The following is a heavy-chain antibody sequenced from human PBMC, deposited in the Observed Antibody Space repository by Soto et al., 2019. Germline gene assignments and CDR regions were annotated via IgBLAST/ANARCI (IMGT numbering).Heavy chain of an antibody. D-gene: IGHD3-10*01. Sequence: QVQLVQSGAEVKKPGASVKVSCKASGYTFTGYYMHWVRQAPGQGLEWMGWINPDSGGTNYAQKLQGWVTMTRDTSISTAYMELSRLRSDDTAVYYCARDLGFGELVVCDPWGQGTLVTVSS. V-gene: IGHV1-2*04. CDR2: INPDSGGT. J-gene: IGHJ5*02. CDR1: GYTFTGYY. CDR3: ARDLGFGELVVCDP.